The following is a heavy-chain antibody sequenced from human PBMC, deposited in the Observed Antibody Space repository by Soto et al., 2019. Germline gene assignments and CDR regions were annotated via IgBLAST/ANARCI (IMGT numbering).Heavy chain of an antibody. D-gene: IGHD2-15*01. J-gene: IGHJ5*02. Sequence: TSETLSLTCSVSGDSIRSSEYYWGWIRQPPGKGLEWIGSVSYGGSTYYNPSLKSRVTISVATSKNQFSLRLTSVTAADTAVYYCARTDIGNWFDPWGQGTLVTVSS. CDR3: ARTDIGNWFDP. CDR2: VSYGGST. V-gene: IGHV4-39*01. CDR1: GDSIRSSEYY.